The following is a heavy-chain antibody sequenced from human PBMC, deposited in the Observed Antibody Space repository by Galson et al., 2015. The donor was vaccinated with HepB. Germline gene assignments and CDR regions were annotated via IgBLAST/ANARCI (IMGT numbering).Heavy chain of an antibody. D-gene: IGHD3-3*01. CDR3: ARRNYDFWSGSNYYYMDF. Sequence: QSGEAVKKPGESLKISCKGSGSSFPSYWIGWVRQMPGKGLEWKGIIYPGDSDTRYGPSFQGQVTISADKSISTAYLQWSSLKASDTAMYSCARRNYDFWSGSNYYYMDFWGKGTTVTVSS. V-gene: IGHV5-51*03. CDR2: IYPGDSDT. J-gene: IGHJ6*03. CDR1: GSSFPSYW.